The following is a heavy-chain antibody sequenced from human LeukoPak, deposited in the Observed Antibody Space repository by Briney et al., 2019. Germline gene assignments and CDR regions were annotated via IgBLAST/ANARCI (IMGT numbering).Heavy chain of an antibody. CDR3: ARGRYFGSGYDY. CDR1: GGSFSGYY. D-gene: IGHD3-10*01. CDR2: INHSGST. V-gene: IGHV4-34*01. Sequence: SETLSLTCAVYGGSFSGYYWSWIRQPPGKGLEWIGEINHSGSTNYNPSLKSRVTISVDTSKNQFSLNLSSVTAADTAVYYCARGRYFGSGYDYWGQGTLVTVSS. J-gene: IGHJ4*02.